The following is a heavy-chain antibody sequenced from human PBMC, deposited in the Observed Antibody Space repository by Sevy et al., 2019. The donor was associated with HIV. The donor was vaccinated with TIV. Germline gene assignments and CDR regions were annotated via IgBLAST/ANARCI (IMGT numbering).Heavy chain of an antibody. CDR1: GGSISSYY. J-gene: IGHJ6*03. CDR2: IYYSGST. D-gene: IGHD6-6*01. Sequence: SETLSLTCTVSGGSISSYYWSWIRQPPGKGLEWIGYIYYSGSTNYNPSLKSRVTISVDTSKNQFSLKLSSVTAADTAVYYCAGGGGSSWSPLYYYYYYMDVWGKGTTVTVSS. V-gene: IGHV4-59*01. CDR3: AGGGGSSWSPLYYYYYYMDV.